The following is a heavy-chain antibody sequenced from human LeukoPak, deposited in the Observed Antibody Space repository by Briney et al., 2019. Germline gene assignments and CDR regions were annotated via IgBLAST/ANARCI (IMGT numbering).Heavy chain of an antibody. CDR1: GGSISSYY. CDR3: ARRGVEMATNDY. CDR2: IYTSGST. D-gene: IGHD5-24*01. Sequence: SETLSLTCTVSGGSISSYYWSWIRQPAGKGLEWIGRIYTSGSTNYNPSLKSRVTISVDRSKNQFSLKLSSVTAADTAVYYCARRGVEMATNDYWGQGTLVTVSS. J-gene: IGHJ4*02. V-gene: IGHV4-4*07.